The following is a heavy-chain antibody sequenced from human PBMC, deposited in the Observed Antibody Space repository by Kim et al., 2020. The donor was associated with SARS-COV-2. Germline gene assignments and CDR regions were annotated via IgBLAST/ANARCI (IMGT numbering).Heavy chain of an antibody. J-gene: IGHJ4*02. Sequence: RFTIARDNSKNTLYLQMNSLRAEDTAVYYCAKDEPGWAIVVVVAASKFDYWGQGTLVTVSS. CDR3: AKDEPGWAIVVVVAASKFDY. D-gene: IGHD2-15*01. V-gene: IGHV3-23*01.